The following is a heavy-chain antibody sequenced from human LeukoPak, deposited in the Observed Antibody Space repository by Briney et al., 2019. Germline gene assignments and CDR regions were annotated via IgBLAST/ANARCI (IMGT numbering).Heavy chain of an antibody. CDR1: GYSFTSYW. V-gene: IGHV5-51*01. D-gene: IGHD2-15*01. CDR2: IYPGDSDT. J-gene: IGHJ4*02. Sequence: GESLQISCKGSGYSFTSYWIGWVRQMPGKGLEWMGIIYPGDSDTRYSPSFQGQVTTSADKSISTAYLQWSSLKASDTAMYYCARLDCSGGSCYALDYWGQGTLVTVSS. CDR3: ARLDCSGGSCYALDY.